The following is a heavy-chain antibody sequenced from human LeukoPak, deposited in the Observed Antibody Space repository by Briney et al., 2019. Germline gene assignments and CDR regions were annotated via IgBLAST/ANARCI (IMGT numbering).Heavy chain of an antibody. CDR1: GGTFSSYA. CDR3: ASPSYYDSSGYQSP. D-gene: IGHD3-22*01. Sequence: SVKVSCKASGGTFSSYAISWVRQAPGQGLEWMGGIIPIFGTANYAQKFQGRVTITTDESTSTAYMELSSLRSEDTAVYYCASPSYYDSSGYQSPWGQGTLVTVSS. J-gene: IGHJ5*02. CDR2: IIPIFGTA. V-gene: IGHV1-69*05.